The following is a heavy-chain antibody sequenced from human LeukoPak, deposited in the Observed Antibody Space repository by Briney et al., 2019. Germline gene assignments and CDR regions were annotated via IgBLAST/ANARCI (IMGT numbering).Heavy chain of an antibody. CDR1: GGSISSSSYY. J-gene: IGHJ4*02. CDR3: ARGIAMPYFDY. V-gene: IGHV4-61*05. D-gene: IGHD6-13*01. CDR2: IYYSGST. Sequence: SETLSLTCTVSGGSISSSSYYWGWIRQPPGKGLEWIGYIYYSGSTNYNPSLKSRVTISVDTSKSQFSLKLSSVTAADTAVYYCARGIAMPYFDYWGQGTLVTVSS.